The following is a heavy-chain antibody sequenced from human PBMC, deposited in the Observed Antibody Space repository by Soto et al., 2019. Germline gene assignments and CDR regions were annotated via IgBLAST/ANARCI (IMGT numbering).Heavy chain of an antibody. J-gene: IGHJ4*02. D-gene: IGHD3-10*01. CDR3: ARSSISGIFYYYY. CDR2: INPNNGNT. Sequence: GASVKVSCKASGYTFTDNGVSWMRQAPGQGLEWMGWINPNNGNTKYAQNFQGRVTMTTDTSTSTAYVELRSLRSDDTAMYYCARSSISGIFYYYYWGQGTLVNVS. V-gene: IGHV1-18*01. CDR1: GYTFTDNG.